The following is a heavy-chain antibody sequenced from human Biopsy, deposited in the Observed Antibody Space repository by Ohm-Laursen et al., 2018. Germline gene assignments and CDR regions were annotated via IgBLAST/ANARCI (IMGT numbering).Heavy chain of an antibody. V-gene: IGHV3-30*18. CDR2: IFYDGSNT. CDR3: AKDRYNYTPIGGFSMDV. J-gene: IGHJ6*02. D-gene: IGHD5-18*01. CDR1: GFSFSSYG. Sequence: SLRLSCTASGFSFSSYGMQWVRQAPDKGLEWVAFIFYDGSNTYYADSVKGRFTISRDNSRDTLYLQMSSLRAEDTAVYYCAKDRYNYTPIGGFSMDVWDQGTTVTVSS.